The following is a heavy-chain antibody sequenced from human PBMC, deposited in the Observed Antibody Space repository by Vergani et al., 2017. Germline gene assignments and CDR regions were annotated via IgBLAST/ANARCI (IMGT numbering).Heavy chain of an antibody. Sequence: QVQLQESGPGLVKSSQTLSLTCTVSGGSISSGDHYWSWIRQPPGGGLESLGYIYYSGSTYYNPSLKSRVTISVDTSKNQFSLKLSSVTAADTAVYYCARHRLQTGGYYYMDVWGKGTTVTVSS. J-gene: IGHJ6*03. CDR2: IYYSGST. V-gene: IGHV4-31*03. D-gene: IGHD4-11*01. CDR3: ARHRLQTGGYYYMDV. CDR1: GGSISSGDHY.